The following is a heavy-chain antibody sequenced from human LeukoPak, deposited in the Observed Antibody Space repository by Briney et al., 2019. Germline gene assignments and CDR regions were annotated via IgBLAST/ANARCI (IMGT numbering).Heavy chain of an antibody. V-gene: IGHV4-34*01. Sequence: PSETLSLTCTVSGGSISNYYWSWIRQPPGKGLEWIGEINHSGRTNFNPSLKSRVTMSVDTSKNQFSLKLSSVTAADTAVYYCARRQVGLRRDLWFDPWGQGTLVTVSS. CDR2: INHSGRT. CDR1: GGSISNYY. J-gene: IGHJ5*02. CDR3: ARRQVGLRRDLWFDP. D-gene: IGHD2-15*01.